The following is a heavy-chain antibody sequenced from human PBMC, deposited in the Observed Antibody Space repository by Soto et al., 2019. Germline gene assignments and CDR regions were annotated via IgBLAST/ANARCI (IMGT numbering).Heavy chain of an antibody. CDR1: GGTFSSYA. CDR3: ASTRKATYYDPYYYYGMDV. Sequence: SVKVSCKASGGTFSSYAISWVRQAPGQGLEWMGGIIPIFGTANYAQKSQGRVTITADESTSTAYMELSSLRSEDTAVYYCASTRKATYYDPYYYYGMDVWGQGTTVTVSS. V-gene: IGHV1-69*13. CDR2: IIPIFGTA. J-gene: IGHJ6*02. D-gene: IGHD3-3*01.